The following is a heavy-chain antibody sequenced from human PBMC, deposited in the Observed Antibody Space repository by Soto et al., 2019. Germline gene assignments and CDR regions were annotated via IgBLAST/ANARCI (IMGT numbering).Heavy chain of an antibody. CDR1: GYSFTSYW. V-gene: IGHV5-10-1*01. D-gene: IGHD2-15*01. Sequence: PGESLKISCKGSGYSFTSYWISWVRQMPGKGLEWMGRIDPSDSYTNYSPSFQGYVTISADKSISTAYLQWSSLKASDTAMYYCARDVVVVAATHHYYYYGMDVWGQGTTVTVSS. J-gene: IGHJ6*02. CDR3: ARDVVVVAATHHYYYYGMDV. CDR2: IDPSDSYT.